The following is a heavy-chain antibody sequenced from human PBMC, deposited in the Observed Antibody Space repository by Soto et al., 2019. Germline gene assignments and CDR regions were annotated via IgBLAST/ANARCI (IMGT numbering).Heavy chain of an antibody. D-gene: IGHD2-15*01. V-gene: IGHV1-69*01. Sequence: QVQLVQSGAEVKKPGSSVKVSCKASGGTFSSYAISWVRQAPGQGLEWMGGIIPIFGTANYAQKFQGRVTIAPDESPSTAYMELSSLRSWDTGVYYCARGGGYCSAGSCYSLDYYYYGMDVWGQGTTVTVSS. CDR1: GGTFSSYA. CDR2: IIPIFGTA. CDR3: ARGGGYCSAGSCYSLDYYYYGMDV. J-gene: IGHJ6*02.